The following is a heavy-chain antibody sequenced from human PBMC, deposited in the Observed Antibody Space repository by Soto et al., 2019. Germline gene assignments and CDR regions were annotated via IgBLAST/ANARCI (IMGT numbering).Heavy chain of an antibody. CDR1: GYTFTSYD. J-gene: IGHJ5*02. V-gene: IGHV1-8*01. CDR2: MNPNSGNT. D-gene: IGHD6-13*01. Sequence: QVQLVQSGAEVKKPGASVKVSCKASGYTFTSYDINWVRQATGQGLEWMGWMNPNSGNTGYAQKFQGRVTMTRSTSISTAYMELSSLRSEDTAVYYCARGGSSWYREVHWFDPWGQGTLVTVSS. CDR3: ARGGSSWYREVHWFDP.